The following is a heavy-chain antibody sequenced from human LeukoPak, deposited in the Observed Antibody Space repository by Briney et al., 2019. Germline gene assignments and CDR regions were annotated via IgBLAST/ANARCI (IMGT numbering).Heavy chain of an antibody. CDR2: IFYSGST. J-gene: IGHJ4*02. D-gene: IGHD6-13*01. CDR1: SGSISTSNYY. CDR3: ARTQQLVAFDY. V-gene: IGHV4-39*07. Sequence: SETLSLTCTVSSGSISTSNYYWGWVRQPPGKALEWIGNIFYSGSTYYSPSLKSRVTISVDTSKNQFSLKLSSVTAADTAVYYCARTQQLVAFDYWGQGTLVTVSS.